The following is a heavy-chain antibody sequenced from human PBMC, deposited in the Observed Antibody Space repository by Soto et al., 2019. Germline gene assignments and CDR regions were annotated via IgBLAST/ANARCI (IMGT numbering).Heavy chain of an antibody. J-gene: IGHJ5*02. CDR1: GGTFSSYA. CDR2: IIPIFGTA. Sequence: SVKVSCKASGGTFSSYAISWVRQAPGQGLEWMGGIIPIFGTANYAQKFQGRVTITADESTSTAYMELSSLRSEDTAVYYCARPVTIFGVEKAWFDPWGQGTLVTVSS. CDR3: ARPVTIFGVEKAWFDP. V-gene: IGHV1-69*13. D-gene: IGHD3-3*01.